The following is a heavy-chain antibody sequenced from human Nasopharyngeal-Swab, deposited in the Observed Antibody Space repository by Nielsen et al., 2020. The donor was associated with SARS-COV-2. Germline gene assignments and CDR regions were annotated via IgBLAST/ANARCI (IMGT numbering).Heavy chain of an antibody. Sequence: GGSLRLSCAASGLSVSSNYMSWVRQAPGKGLEWVSIIYPGGSTYYADSVKGRFTISRDNSKNTLYLQMNSLRAEDTAVYYCARERSGGYYFDYWGQGTLVTVSS. CDR1: GLSVSSNY. CDR3: ARERSGGYYFDY. V-gene: IGHV3-53*05. D-gene: IGHD2-15*01. J-gene: IGHJ4*02. CDR2: IYPGGST.